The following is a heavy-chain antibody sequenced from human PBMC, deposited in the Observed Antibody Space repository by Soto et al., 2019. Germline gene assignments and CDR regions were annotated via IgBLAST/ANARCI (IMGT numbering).Heavy chain of an antibody. Sequence: PTHTVSVSWAIWENSFSSDIAASYWNRQSPSRGLEWLGRTYYRSKWYNDYAVSVKSRITINPDTSKNQFSLQLNSVTPEDTAVYYCAREELVAATLKYAMDVWGQGTTVTVSS. D-gene: IGHD2-15*01. CDR2: TYYRSKWYN. CDR1: ENSFSSDIAA. CDR3: AREELVAATLKYAMDV. J-gene: IGHJ6*02. V-gene: IGHV6-1*01.